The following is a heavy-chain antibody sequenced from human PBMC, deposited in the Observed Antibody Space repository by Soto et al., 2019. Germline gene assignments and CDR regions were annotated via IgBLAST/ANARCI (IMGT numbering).Heavy chain of an antibody. Sequence: TQTQPISYDISGDNVSTNSATWYWNRKSPSRGLEWLGRTYYRSNWYTDYAVSVKGRITISPDTSNNQLSLQLNSVTPDDTAVYYCARLIGNSWLDSWGQGTLVTVSS. CDR2: TYYRSNWYT. V-gene: IGHV6-1*01. CDR1: GDNVSTNSAT. J-gene: IGHJ5*01. CDR3: ARLIGNSWLDS. D-gene: IGHD2-8*01.